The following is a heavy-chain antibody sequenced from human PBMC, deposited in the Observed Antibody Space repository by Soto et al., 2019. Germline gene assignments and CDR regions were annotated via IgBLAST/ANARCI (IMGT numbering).Heavy chain of an antibody. D-gene: IGHD1-26*01. CDR2: IYHSGST. CDR3: ARDRYSGSYSWFDP. V-gene: IGHV4-4*02. Sequence: SETLSLTCAVSGGSISSSNWWSFFRQPPGKGLEWIGEIYHSGSTNYNPSLKSRVTISVDKSKNQFSLKLSSVTAADTAVYYCARDRYSGSYSWFDPWGQGTLVTVSS. J-gene: IGHJ5*02. CDR1: GGSISSSNW.